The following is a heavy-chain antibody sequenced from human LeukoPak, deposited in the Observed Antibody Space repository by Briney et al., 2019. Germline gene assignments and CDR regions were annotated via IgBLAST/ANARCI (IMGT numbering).Heavy chain of an antibody. CDR1: GGSINGFY. D-gene: IGHD6-13*01. CDR3: AGLHFAAAEEFDP. Sequence: SETLSLTCTVSGGSINGFYWSWIRQPPGKGLEWIGYIYYSGNTNYNPSLRSRVTISLDTSKNQFSLNLNSVTAADTAMYYCAGLHFAAAEEFDPWGQATLVSVSS. J-gene: IGHJ5*02. V-gene: IGHV4-59*08. CDR2: IYYSGNT.